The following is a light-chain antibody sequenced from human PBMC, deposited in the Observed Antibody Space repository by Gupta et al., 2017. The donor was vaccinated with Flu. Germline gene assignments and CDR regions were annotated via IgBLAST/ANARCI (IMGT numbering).Light chain of an antibody. J-gene: IGKJ4*01. CDR2: VAS. CDR1: QGIRNY. V-gene: IGKV1-16*01. Sequence: PPPGAASIGDSVTSTCRASQGIRNYLAWFQQKPGKAPESLIFVASSWQSGVPARFSGSGSGTDFTLTISSLQAEDFATYYCQQDDSFPLTFGGGTKVEI. CDR3: QQDDSFPLT.